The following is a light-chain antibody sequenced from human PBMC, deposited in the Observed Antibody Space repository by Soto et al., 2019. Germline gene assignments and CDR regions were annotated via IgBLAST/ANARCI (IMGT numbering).Light chain of an antibody. J-gene: IGLJ1*01. Sequence: QSVLTQPPSVSGAPGQRVTISCTGSSSNIGTYYDVHWYQQHPGKAPKLMIYGVSKRPSGVPNRFSGSKSGNTASLTISGLQAEDEADYYCCSYAGSSTYVFGTGTKVTVL. CDR1: SSNIGTYYD. CDR2: GVS. CDR3: CSYAGSSTYV. V-gene: IGLV2-23*02.